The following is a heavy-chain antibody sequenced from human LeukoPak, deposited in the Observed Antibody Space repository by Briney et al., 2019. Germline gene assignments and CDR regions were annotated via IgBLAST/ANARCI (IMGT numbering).Heavy chain of an antibody. Sequence: GASVKVSCKVSGYTLTELSMHWVRQAPGKGLEWMGGFDPEDGETIYAQKFQGRVTMTEDTSTDTAYMEPSSLRSEDTAVYYCATRGYYYGSGSHYYYYGMDVWGQGTTVTVSS. D-gene: IGHD3-10*01. V-gene: IGHV1-24*01. CDR2: FDPEDGET. CDR1: GYTLTELS. J-gene: IGHJ6*02. CDR3: ATRGYYYGSGSHYYYYGMDV.